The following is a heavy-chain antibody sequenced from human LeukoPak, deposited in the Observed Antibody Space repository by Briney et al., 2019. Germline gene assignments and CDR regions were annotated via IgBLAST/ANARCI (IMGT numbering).Heavy chain of an antibody. D-gene: IGHD3-16*01. Sequence: SETLSLTCTVSGGSISSSSYYWGWIRQPPGKGLEWIGSIYYSGSTYYNPSLKSRVTISVDTSKNQFSLKLSSVTAADTAVYYCERLLGEDIDYWGQGTLVTVSS. CDR3: ERLLGEDIDY. V-gene: IGHV4-39*01. CDR1: GGSISSSSYY. J-gene: IGHJ4*02. CDR2: IYYSGST.